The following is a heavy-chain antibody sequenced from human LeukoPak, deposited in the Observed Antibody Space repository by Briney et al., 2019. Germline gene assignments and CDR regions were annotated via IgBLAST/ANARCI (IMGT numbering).Heavy chain of an antibody. V-gene: IGHV3-7*01. CDR3: ASLRQLWYAFDH. D-gene: IGHD5-18*01. J-gene: IGHJ4*02. CDR2: IKEDGSER. CDR1: GLTFSSYW. Sequence: GGSLRLSCVGSGLTFSSYWMSWVRQAPGKGLEWVANIKEDGSERYYVDSVKGRFTISRDNTKNSLYVQMNSLRAEGTAVHYCASLRQLWYAFDHWGQGTLVTVSS.